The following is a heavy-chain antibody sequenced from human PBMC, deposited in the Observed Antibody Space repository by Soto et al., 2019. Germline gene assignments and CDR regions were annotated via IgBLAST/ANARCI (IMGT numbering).Heavy chain of an antibody. CDR3: ARLYYYDSSGYPNDY. V-gene: IGHV1-18*01. CDR2: ISAYNGNT. J-gene: IGHJ4*02. Sequence: ASVKVSCKASGYTFTSYGISWVRQAPGQGLEWMGWISAYNGNTNYAQKLQGRVTMTTDTSTSTAYMELRSLRSDDTAVYYCARLYYYDSSGYPNDYWGQGTLVTISS. CDR1: GYTFTSYG. D-gene: IGHD3-22*01.